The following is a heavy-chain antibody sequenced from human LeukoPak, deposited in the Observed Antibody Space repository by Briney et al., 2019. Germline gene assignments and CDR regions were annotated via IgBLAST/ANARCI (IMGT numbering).Heavy chain of an antibody. V-gene: IGHV4-39*01. J-gene: IGHJ4*02. D-gene: IGHD2-2*01. CDR1: GGSISSSSYY. CDR2: IFYSGST. Sequence: SETLSLTCTVSGGSISSSSYYWVWIRQPPGKGLEWIGSIFYSGSTYYTPSLKTRVTISVDTSKNQFSLKLSFVTAADTAVYYCARHEVGPAALDYWGQGTLVTVSS. CDR3: ARHEVGPAALDY.